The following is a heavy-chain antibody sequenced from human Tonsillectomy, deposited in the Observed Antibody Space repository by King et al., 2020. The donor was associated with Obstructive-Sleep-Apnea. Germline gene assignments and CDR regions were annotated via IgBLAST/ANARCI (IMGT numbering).Heavy chain of an antibody. D-gene: IGHD6-13*01. CDR3: AKDKYSSSWYYFDY. CDR2: ISWNSGCI. Sequence: VQLVESGGGLVQPGRSLRLSCAASGFTFDDYAMHWVRQAPGKGLEWVSGISWNSGCIGYADSVKGRFTISRDNAKNSLYLQMKSLRAEDTALYYCAKDKYSSSWYYFDYWGQGTLVTVSS. J-gene: IGHJ4*02. V-gene: IGHV3-9*01. CDR1: GFTFDDYA.